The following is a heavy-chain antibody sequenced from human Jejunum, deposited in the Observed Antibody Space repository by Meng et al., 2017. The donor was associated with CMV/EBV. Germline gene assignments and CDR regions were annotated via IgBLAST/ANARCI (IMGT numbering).Heavy chain of an antibody. CDR2: VEDGGTT. D-gene: IGHD3-16*01. CDR1: GGSLTTPNYS. Sequence: VSGGSLTTPNYSWFWIRLPPGKGLEWIGLVEDGGTTPYKPSLVSRVSISVDTSKNQFSLTLNSVTAADTAIYYCARGGWGNWNFEHWGQGKLVTVSS. CDR3: ARGGWGNWNFEH. J-gene: IGHJ4*02. V-gene: IGHV4-61*01.